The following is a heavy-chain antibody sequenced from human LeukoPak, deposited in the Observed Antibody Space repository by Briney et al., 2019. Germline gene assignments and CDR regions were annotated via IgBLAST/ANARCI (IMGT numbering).Heavy chain of an antibody. CDR1: GFTFSSYP. J-gene: IGHJ4*02. V-gene: IGHV3-30-3*01. D-gene: IGHD2-2*01. Sequence: PGGSLRLSCAASGFTFSSYPMHWVRQAPGKGLEWVAVISYDGSNKYYADSVKGRFTISRDNSKNTLYLQMNSLRAEDMAVYFCASLRYCSSSNCYLDYWGQGTLVTVSS. CDR2: ISYDGSNK. CDR3: ASLRYCSSSNCYLDY.